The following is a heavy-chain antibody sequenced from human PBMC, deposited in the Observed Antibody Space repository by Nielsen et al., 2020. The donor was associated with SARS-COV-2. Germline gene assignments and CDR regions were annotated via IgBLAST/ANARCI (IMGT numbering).Heavy chain of an antibody. CDR1: GFSLSTSGMC. J-gene: IGHJ4*02. Sequence: SGPTLVKPPQTLTLTCTFSGFSLSTSGMCVSWIRQPPGKALEWLARIDWDDDKYYSTSLKPRLTISKDASKNQVVLTMTNMDPVDTATYYCARMSAGIGGYDYWGQGTLVTVSS. D-gene: IGHD2-15*01. CDR2: IDWDDDK. CDR3: ARMSAGIGGYDY. V-gene: IGHV2-70*11.